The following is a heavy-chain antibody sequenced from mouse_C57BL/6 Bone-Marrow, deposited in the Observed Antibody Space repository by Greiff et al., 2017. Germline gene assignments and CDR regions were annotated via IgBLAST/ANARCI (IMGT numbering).Heavy chain of an antibody. CDR2: ICGVGST. V-gene: IGHV2-6*01. CDR3: ASYYYSNDYDAMDY. CDR1: GFSLTSYG. J-gene: IGHJ4*01. Sequence: VQVVESGPGLVAPSQSLSITCTVSGFSLTSYGVDWVRQSPGKGLEWLGVICGVGSTNYNSALKSRLSISTDNSQSHAFLKMNSLQTDDTAMYYCASYYYSNDYDAMDYWGQGTSVTVSS. D-gene: IGHD2-5*01.